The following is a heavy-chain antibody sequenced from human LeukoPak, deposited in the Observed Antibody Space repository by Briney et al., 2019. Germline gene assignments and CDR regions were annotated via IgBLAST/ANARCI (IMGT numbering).Heavy chain of an antibody. D-gene: IGHD2-15*01. J-gene: IGHJ4*02. V-gene: IGHV4-30-4*01. CDR2: IYYSGST. CDR3: ARYIVVVGFDY. Sequence: SQTLSLTCTVSGGSISSGDYYWSWIRQPPGKGLEWIGYIYYSGSTYYNPSLKSRVTISVDTSKNQFSLKLSSVTAAGTAVYYCARYIVVVGFDYWGQGTLVTVSS. CDR1: GGSISSGDYY.